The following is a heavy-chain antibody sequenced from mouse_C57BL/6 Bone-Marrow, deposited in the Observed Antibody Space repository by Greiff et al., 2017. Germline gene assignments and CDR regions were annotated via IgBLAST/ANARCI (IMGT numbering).Heavy chain of an antibody. Sequence: QVQLQQPGAELVKPGASVKMSCKASGYTFTSYWITWVKQRPGQGLEWIGEIYPGSGSTNYNEKFKGKATLTGDTSSSTAYMQLSSLTSEDSAVYYCARPDYSYDWDVDVWGAGATVTVSS. CDR2: IYPGSGST. V-gene: IGHV1-55*01. D-gene: IGHD2-12*01. J-gene: IGHJ1*01. CDR1: GYTFTSYW. CDR3: ARPDYSYDWDVDV.